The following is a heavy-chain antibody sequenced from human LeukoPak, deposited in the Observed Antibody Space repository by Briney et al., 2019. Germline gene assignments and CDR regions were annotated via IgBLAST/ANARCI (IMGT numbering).Heavy chain of an antibody. V-gene: IGHV3-23*01. CDR1: GFTVSRNY. Sequence: PGGSLRLSCAASGFTVSRNYMNWVRQAPGKGLEWVSHISVSGSTIYYADSVKGRFTISRDNSKNTLYLQMNSLRAEDTAVYYCAKARGLGNSGGSCYPCSAYMDVWGKGTTVTISS. CDR2: ISVSGSTI. J-gene: IGHJ6*03. D-gene: IGHD2-15*01. CDR3: AKARGLGNSGGSCYPCSAYMDV.